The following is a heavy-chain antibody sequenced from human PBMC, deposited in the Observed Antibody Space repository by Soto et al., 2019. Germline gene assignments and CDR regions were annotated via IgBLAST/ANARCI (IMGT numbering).Heavy chain of an antibody. CDR3: ARGRTASRITMVRGVSIRYFDY. Sequence: SETLSLTCAVYGGSFSGYYWSWIRQPPGKGLEWIGEINHSGSTNYNPSLKSRVTISVDTSKNQFSLKLSSVTAADTAVYYCARGRTASRITMVRGVSIRYFDYWGQGTLVTVSS. J-gene: IGHJ4*02. D-gene: IGHD3-10*01. CDR1: GGSFSGYY. CDR2: INHSGST. V-gene: IGHV4-34*01.